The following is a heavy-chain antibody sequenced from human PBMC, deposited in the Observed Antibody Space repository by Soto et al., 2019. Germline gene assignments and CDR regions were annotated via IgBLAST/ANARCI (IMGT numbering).Heavy chain of an antibody. D-gene: IGHD3-10*01. CDR3: ARGVGSGTYYNQDNWFDP. V-gene: IGHV1-18*01. CDR2: INTYNGNT. Sequence: ASVKVSCKASGYTFTSSGISWVRQAPGQGLEWMGWINTYNGNTNHAQKLQGRVTMTTDTSTSTAYMELRSLRSDDTAVYYCARGVGSGTYYNQDNWFDPWGQGTLVTSPQ. CDR1: GYTFTSSG. J-gene: IGHJ5*02.